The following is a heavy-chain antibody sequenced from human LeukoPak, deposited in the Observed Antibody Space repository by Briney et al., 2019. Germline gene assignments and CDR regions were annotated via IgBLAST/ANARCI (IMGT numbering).Heavy chain of an antibody. CDR2: IYYSGST. CDR1: GGSISSSSYY. V-gene: IGHV4-39*01. Sequence: SETLSLTRTVSGGSISSSSYYWGWIRQPPGKGLEWIGSIYYSGSTYYNPSLKSRVTISVDTSKNQFSLKLSSVTAADTAVYYCARPMVVGAGDAFDIWGQGTMVTVSS. J-gene: IGHJ3*02. D-gene: IGHD1-26*01. CDR3: ARPMVVGAGDAFDI.